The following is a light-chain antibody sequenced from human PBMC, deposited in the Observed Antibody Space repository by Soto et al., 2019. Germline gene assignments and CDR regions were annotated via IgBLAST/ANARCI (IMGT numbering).Light chain of an antibody. J-gene: IGLJ2*01. CDR2: DII. CDR3: CSYAGSYTVV. CDR1: SSDVGGYNY. Sequence: QSVLTQPRSVSGSPGQSVTISCTGTSSDVGGYNYVSWYQQHPGKAPKLMIYDIIKPPSGVPDRFSGSKSGNTASLTISGLQAEDGADYYCCSYAGSYTVVFGGGTKLTVL. V-gene: IGLV2-11*01.